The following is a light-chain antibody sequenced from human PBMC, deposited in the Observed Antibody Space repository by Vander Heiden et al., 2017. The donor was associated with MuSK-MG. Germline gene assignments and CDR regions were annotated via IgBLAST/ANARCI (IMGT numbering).Light chain of an antibody. Sequence: SSELTQDPAVSVALGQTVRITCQGDSLRSYYASWYQQKPGQAPVFVIYGENNRPSGIPDRFSGSSSGDTAAFTITGAQAEDEGDDYCNSRDSSGNHPIIFGGGTKLTVL. CDR1: SLRSYY. CDR2: GEN. V-gene: IGLV3-19*01. CDR3: NSRDSSGNHPII. J-gene: IGLJ2*01.